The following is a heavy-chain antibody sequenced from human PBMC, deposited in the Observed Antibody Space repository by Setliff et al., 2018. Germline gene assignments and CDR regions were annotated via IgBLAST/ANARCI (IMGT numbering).Heavy chain of an antibody. CDR2: ISPSGTA. CDR1: GGSISGYY. D-gene: IGHD1-26*01. Sequence: TSETLSLTCNVSGGSISGYYWSWIRQPPGKGLEWIGHISPSGTAYYNPSVKSRVTISLDTSKNHFSLKLDSVTAADTALYYCARSPSSGAYWNPRPFYSDYWARGTLVTVSS. V-gene: IGHV4-4*08. CDR3: ARSPSSGAYWNPRPFYSDY. J-gene: IGHJ4*02.